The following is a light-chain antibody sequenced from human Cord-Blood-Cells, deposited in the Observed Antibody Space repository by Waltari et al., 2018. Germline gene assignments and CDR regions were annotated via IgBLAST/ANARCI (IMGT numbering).Light chain of an antibody. CDR1: SSDVGGYNL. CDR2: EGS. V-gene: IGLV2-23*01. CDR3: CSYAGSYV. J-gene: IGLJ1*01. Sequence: QSALTQPASVSGSPGQSIPISCTGTSSDVGGYNLASWYQQHPGKAPKLMIYEGSKRPSGVSNRFSGSKSGNTASLTISGLQAEDEADYYCCSYAGSYVFGTGTKVTVL.